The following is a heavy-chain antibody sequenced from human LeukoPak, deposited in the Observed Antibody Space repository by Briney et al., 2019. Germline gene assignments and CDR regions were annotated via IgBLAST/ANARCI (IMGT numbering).Heavy chain of an antibody. CDR3: ARFVFSHTQYYFDY. Sequence: PSETLSLTCTVSGGSISSGSYHWGWIRQPAGKGLEWIGRIYSSENTYYSPSLKSRVTISMDTSKDQFSLKLSSVTAEDTAISYCARFVFSHTQYYFDYWGQGALVSVSS. CDR1: GGSISSGSYH. V-gene: IGHV4-61*02. D-gene: IGHD2/OR15-2a*01. J-gene: IGHJ4*02. CDR2: IYSSENT.